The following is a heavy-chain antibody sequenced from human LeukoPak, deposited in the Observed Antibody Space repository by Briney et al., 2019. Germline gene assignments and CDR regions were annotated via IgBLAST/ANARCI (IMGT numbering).Heavy chain of an antibody. CDR2: MNGDGSQR. D-gene: IGHD1-14*01. CDR3: ADPDVH. CDR1: GFIFDDYA. V-gene: IGHV3-7*01. Sequence: GRSLRLSCAVSGFIFDDYAMYWVRQVPGKGLECVATMNGDGSQRYYVDSVKGRFTISRDNAKNSLYLQMNSLGDEDTAVYYCADPDVHWGQGTLVTVSS. J-gene: IGHJ1*01.